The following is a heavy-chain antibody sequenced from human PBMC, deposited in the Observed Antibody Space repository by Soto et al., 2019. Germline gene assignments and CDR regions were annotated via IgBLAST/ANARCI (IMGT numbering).Heavy chain of an antibody. V-gene: IGHV4-34*02. D-gene: IGHD3-10*01. CDR1: GGSFSDYY. CDR3: AREPISMVRGVSYSYYGMDV. Sequence: QVHLQQWGAGLLKPSETLSLTCAVYGGSFSDYYWNWIRQPPGKGLEWIGKVNQSGSTNYNPSLKSRVTISVDTSKNQFSLKLSSVTGADTAVYYCAREPISMVRGVSYSYYGMDVWGQGTTVTVSS. J-gene: IGHJ6*02. CDR2: VNQSGST.